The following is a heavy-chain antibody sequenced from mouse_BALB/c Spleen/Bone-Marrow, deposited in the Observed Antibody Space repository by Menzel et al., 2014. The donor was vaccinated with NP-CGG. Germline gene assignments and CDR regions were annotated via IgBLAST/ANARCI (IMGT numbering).Heavy chain of an antibody. CDR1: GYSFTTYW. D-gene: IGHD2-1*01. Sequence: VKLVESGTEVVRPGASVKLSCKASGYSFTTYWMNWVKQRPGQGLEWIGMIHPSDSETRLNQKFKDKATLTVDKSSSTAYMQLNSPTSEDSAVYYCAREKVYYGIYWFAYWGQGTLVTVSA. CDR3: AREKVYYGIYWFAY. CDR2: IHPSDSET. J-gene: IGHJ3*01. V-gene: IGHV1-61*01.